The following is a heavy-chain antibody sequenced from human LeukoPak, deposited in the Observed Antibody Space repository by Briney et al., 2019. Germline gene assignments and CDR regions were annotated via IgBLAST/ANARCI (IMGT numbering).Heavy chain of an antibody. CDR1: GDTFSNYA. CDR3: ARASTSTLVTTYFQH. V-gene: IGHV1-69*01. J-gene: IGHJ1*01. Sequence: SVTVSCKASGDTFSNYAISWVRQAPGQGLEWVGGIIPIFDTTKYAQKFQGRVIITADESTTTAYMELSSLRSEDTAVYYCARASTSTLVTTYFQHWGQGTLVTVSS. CDR2: IIPIFDTT. D-gene: IGHD1-1*01.